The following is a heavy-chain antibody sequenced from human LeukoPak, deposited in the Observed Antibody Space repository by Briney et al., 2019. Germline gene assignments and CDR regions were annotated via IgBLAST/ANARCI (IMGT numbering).Heavy chain of an antibody. CDR1: GGTFSSYA. J-gene: IGHJ4*02. Sequence: SVKVSCKASGGTFSSYAISWVRQAPGQGLEWMGRIIPIFGIANYAQKFQGRVTITADKSTSTAYMELSSLRSEDTAVYYCARDSERAYYYDSSGYYPADYFDYWGQGTLVTVSP. V-gene: IGHV1-69*04. D-gene: IGHD3-22*01. CDR2: IIPIFGIA. CDR3: ARDSERAYYYDSSGYYPADYFDY.